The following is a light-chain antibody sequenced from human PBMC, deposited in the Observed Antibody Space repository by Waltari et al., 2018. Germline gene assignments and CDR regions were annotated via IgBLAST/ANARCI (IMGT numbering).Light chain of an antibody. CDR1: QGISNF. CDR3: QQYNSYPFT. CDR2: DAS. J-gene: IGKJ4*01. Sequence: DIQMTQSPSSLSASVGDRVTITCQASQGISNFLAWIQQKPGKAPQSLIYDASSLQSGVPSKFSGSASGTDFTLTISSLQPEDFATYYCQQYNSYPFTFGGGTKVEIK. V-gene: IGKV1-16*02.